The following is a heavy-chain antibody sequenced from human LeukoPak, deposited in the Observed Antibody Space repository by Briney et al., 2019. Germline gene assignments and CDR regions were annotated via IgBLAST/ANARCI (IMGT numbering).Heavy chain of an antibody. D-gene: IGHD2/OR15-2a*01. CDR1: GDSINNYY. Sequence: SETLSLTCTVSGDSINNYYWSWIRQPPGKGLEWIGYISYSGSTNYNPSLKSRVTILVDTSKNQFSLRLSSVTAADTAVYYCARLSWPGKGSRFDPWGQGTLVTVSS. CDR2: ISYSGST. V-gene: IGHV4-59*01. J-gene: IGHJ5*02. CDR3: ARLSWPGKGSRFDP.